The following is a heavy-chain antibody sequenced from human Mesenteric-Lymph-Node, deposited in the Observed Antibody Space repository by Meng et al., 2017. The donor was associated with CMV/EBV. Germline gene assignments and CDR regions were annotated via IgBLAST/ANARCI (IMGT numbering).Heavy chain of an antibody. D-gene: IGHD7-27*01. CDR3: ARSLTGTYYYFDY. J-gene: IGHJ4*02. V-gene: IGHV1-46*01. CDR1: GYTFTSYY. CDR2: INPSGGST. Sequence: ASVKVSCKASGYTFTSYYMHWVRQAPGQGLEWMGIINPSGGSTSYAQKFQGRVTITTDESTSTAYMELSSLRSEDTAVYYCARSLTGTYYYFDYWGQGTLVTVSS.